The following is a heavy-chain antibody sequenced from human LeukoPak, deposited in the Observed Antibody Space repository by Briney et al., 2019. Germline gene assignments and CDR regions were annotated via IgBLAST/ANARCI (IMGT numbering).Heavy chain of an antibody. V-gene: IGHV4-61*01. CDR1: GVSVSSGSYY. D-gene: IGHD4-23*01. CDR3: ARDLLNEGNHLDY. J-gene: IGHJ4*02. CDR2: IYYSGST. Sequence: TSETLSLTCTVSGVSVSSGSYYWSWIRQPPGKGLEWIGYIYYSGSTNYNPSLKSRVTISVDTSKNQFSLKLSSVTAADTAVYYCARDLLNEGNHLDYWGQGTLVTVSS.